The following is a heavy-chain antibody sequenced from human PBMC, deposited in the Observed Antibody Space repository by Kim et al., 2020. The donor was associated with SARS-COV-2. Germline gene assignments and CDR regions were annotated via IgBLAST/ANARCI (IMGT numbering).Heavy chain of an antibody. V-gene: IGHV3-7*01. Sequence: GGSLRLSCAASGFTFSNYWMSWVRQAPGKGLEWVANIKRDGSEKYYVDSVRGRFTISRDNAKNLLFLQMNSLRGEDTAVYYCTSWGAGNYWGPGTLVTVS. J-gene: IGHJ4*02. CDR3: TSWGAGNY. D-gene: IGHD6-13*01. CDR1: GFTFSNYW. CDR2: IKRDGSEK.